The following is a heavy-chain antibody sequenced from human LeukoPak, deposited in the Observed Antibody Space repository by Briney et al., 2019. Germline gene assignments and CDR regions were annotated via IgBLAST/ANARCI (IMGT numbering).Heavy chain of an antibody. CDR1: GFXFSTYA. V-gene: IGHV3-23*01. D-gene: IGHD6-13*01. CDR2: ISGSGGYT. CDR3: ARMPGTALEIDY. J-gene: IGHJ4*02. Sequence: GGSLRLSCAASGFXFSTYAMSWVRQAPGKGLKWVSAISGSGGYTYHADSVKGRFTISRDNSKNTLYLQMNSLRAEDTAVYYCARMPGTALEIDYWGQGTLVTVSS.